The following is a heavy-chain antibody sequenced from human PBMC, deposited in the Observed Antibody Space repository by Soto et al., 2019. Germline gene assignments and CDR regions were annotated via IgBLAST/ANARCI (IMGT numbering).Heavy chain of an antibody. CDR3: ARVRIAAAGTTPYYYYGMDV. D-gene: IGHD6-13*01. Sequence: GGSLRLSCAASGFTFSSYAMSWVRQAPGKGLEWVSAISGSGGSTYYADSVKGRFTISRDNSKNTLYLQMNSLRAEDTAVYYCARVRIAAAGTTPYYYYGMDVWGQGTTVTVSS. J-gene: IGHJ6*02. CDR2: ISGSGGST. CDR1: GFTFSSYA. V-gene: IGHV3-23*01.